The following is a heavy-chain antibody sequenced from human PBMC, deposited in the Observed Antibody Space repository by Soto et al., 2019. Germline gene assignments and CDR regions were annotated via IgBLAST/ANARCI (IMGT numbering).Heavy chain of an antibody. CDR2: ISSSGSTI. CDR3: ARDLRMVYAIDFDY. V-gene: IGHV3-48*02. CDR1: GFTFSSYS. J-gene: IGHJ4*02. Sequence: GGSLRLSCAASGFTFSSYSMNWVRQAPGKGLEWVSYISSSGSTIYYADSVKGRFTISRDNAKNSPYLQMNSLRDEDTAVYYCARDLRMVYAIDFDYWGQGTLVTVSS. D-gene: IGHD2-8*01.